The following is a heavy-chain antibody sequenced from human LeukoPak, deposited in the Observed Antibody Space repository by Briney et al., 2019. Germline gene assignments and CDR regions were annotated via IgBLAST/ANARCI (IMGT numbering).Heavy chain of an antibody. J-gene: IGHJ4*02. Sequence: SETLSLTCTVSGDSISYYYWSCIRQPAGKGLEWIGRISTSGSTNYNPSLKSRVTMSVDTSKNQFSLKLSSVIAADTAVYYCARGDDSSGQGYWGQGTLVTVSS. CDR3: ARGDDSSGQGY. D-gene: IGHD3-22*01. CDR2: ISTSGST. CDR1: GDSISYYY. V-gene: IGHV4-4*07.